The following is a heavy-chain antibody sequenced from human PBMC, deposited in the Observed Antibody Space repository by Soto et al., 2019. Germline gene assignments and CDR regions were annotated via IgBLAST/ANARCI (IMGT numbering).Heavy chain of an antibody. CDR2: ISYDGSNK. D-gene: IGHD4-17*01. Sequence: PGGSLRLSCAASGFTFSSYGMHWVRQAPGKGLEWVAVISYDGSNKYYADSVKGRFTISRDNSKNTLYLQMNSLRAEDTAVYYCAKDRHDYGDYAGDGYWGQGTLVTVSS. CDR3: AKDRHDYGDYAGDGY. J-gene: IGHJ4*02. V-gene: IGHV3-30*18. CDR1: GFTFSSYG.